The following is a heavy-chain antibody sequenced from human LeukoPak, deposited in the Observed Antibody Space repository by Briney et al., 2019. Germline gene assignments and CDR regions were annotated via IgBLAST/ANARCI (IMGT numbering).Heavy chain of an antibody. CDR3: ATSLGLTDSLDY. D-gene: IGHD3-9*01. CDR2: IYYTGST. J-gene: IGHJ4*02. Sequence: SETLSLTCTVSGASINIYYWSWIRQPPGKGLEWIGYIYYTGSTNYNPSLKSRVTISLDTSKNQFSLKLSSVTAADTAVYYCATSLGLTDSLDYWGQGTLVTVSS. CDR1: GASINIYY. V-gene: IGHV4-59*12.